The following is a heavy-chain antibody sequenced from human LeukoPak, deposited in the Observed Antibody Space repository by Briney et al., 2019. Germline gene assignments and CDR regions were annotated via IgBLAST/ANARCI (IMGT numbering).Heavy chain of an antibody. D-gene: IGHD2-15*01. CDR3: ARLEGGIVVVVAD. CDR1: GGSISSYY. J-gene: IGHJ4*02. Sequence: SETLSLTCTVSGGSISSYYWSWIRQPPGKGLEWIGYIYYSGSTNYNPSLKSRVTISVDTSKNQFSPKLSSVTAADTAVYYCARLEGGIVVVVADWGQGTLVTVSS. CDR2: IYYSGST. V-gene: IGHV4-59*08.